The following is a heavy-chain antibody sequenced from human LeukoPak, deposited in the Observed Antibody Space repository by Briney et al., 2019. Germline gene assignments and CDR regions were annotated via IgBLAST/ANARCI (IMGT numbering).Heavy chain of an antibody. D-gene: IGHD3-3*01. CDR2: ISSNSGIK. J-gene: IGHJ4*02. CDR3: ARAYDFWSGPGGY. CDR1: GFTFKSFS. V-gene: IGHV3-48*01. Sequence: GGSLRPSCGGSGFTFKSFSMHWVRQAPGKGLEWVSDISSNSGIKSYADSVKGRFTISRDNAKNSLYLQMNSLRAEDTAVYYCARAYDFWSGPGGYWGQGTLVTVSS.